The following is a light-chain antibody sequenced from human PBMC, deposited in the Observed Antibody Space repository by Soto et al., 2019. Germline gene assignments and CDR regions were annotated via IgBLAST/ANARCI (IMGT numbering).Light chain of an antibody. J-gene: IGLJ1*01. CDR3: QSYDSSNHGV. CDR2: EDN. V-gene: IGLV6-57*03. CDR1: SGSIASNY. Sequence: FMLTQAHSVSESPGKTVTISCTRSSGSIASNYVQWYQQRPGSAPTTVIYEDNQRPSGVPDRFSGSIDSSSNSASLTISGLKTEDEADYYCQSYDSSNHGVFGTGTKVTVL.